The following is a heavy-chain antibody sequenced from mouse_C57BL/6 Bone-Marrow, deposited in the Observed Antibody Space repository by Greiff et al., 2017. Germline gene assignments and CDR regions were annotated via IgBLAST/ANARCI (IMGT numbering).Heavy chain of an antibody. CDR2: ISYDGSN. J-gene: IGHJ3*01. CDR3: ARGEGIGAWFAY. CDR1: GYSITSGYY. V-gene: IGHV3-6*01. D-gene: IGHD2-14*01. Sequence: EVKLMESGPGLVKPSQSLSLTCSVTGYSITSGYYWNWIRQFPGNKLEWMGYISYDGSNNYNPSLKNRISITRDPSKNQFFLKWNSVTTEDTATDYCARGEGIGAWFAYWGQGTLVTVSA.